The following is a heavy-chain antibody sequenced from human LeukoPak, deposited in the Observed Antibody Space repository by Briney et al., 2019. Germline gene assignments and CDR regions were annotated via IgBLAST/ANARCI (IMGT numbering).Heavy chain of an antibody. CDR1: GGSFSGYY. CDR3: ARGRRVYSGSYSPFDY. J-gene: IGHJ4*02. Sequence: SETLSLTCAVYGGSFSGYYWSWIRQPPGKGLEWIGEINHSGSTNYNPSLKSRVTISVDTSKNQFSLKLSSVAAADTAVYYCARGRRVYSGSYSPFDYWGQGTLVTVSS. V-gene: IGHV4-34*01. D-gene: IGHD1-26*01. CDR2: INHSGST.